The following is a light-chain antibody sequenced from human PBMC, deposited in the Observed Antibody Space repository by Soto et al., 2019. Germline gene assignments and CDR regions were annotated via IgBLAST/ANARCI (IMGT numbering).Light chain of an antibody. Sequence: DIQMTQSPSSLSASVGDRVTITCRASQSISSYLNWYQQKPGKAPKLLIYAASSLQSGVPSRFSGSGSGTDFTLTISSPQPEDFATYYCQQSYSTPSITCGQGTRLEIK. CDR1: QSISSY. V-gene: IGKV1-39*01. J-gene: IGKJ5*01. CDR3: QQSYSTPSIT. CDR2: AAS.